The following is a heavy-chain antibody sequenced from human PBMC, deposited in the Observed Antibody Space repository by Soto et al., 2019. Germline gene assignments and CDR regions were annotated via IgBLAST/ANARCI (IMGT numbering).Heavy chain of an antibody. Sequence: QVQLVQSGAEVKKPGASVKVSCKASGHTSTNYAVHWVRQAPGQRLEWMGRIDAGNGNTKYSQKFQGRVTNTTDTSASTAYMELSSLRSEDTAVYYCARAGSSYGSTFDYWGQGTLVTVSS. D-gene: IGHD3-10*01. CDR2: IDAGNGNT. CDR1: GHTSTNYA. J-gene: IGHJ4*02. V-gene: IGHV1-3*01. CDR3: ARAGSSYGSTFDY.